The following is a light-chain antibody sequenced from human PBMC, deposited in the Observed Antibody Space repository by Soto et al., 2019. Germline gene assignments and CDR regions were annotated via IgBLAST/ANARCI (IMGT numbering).Light chain of an antibody. CDR3: SSHSISTAYL. Sequence: QSALTQPASVSGSPGQSITISCTGTSTDIGRYDYVSWYQLHPGKAPKLMVFEVNYRPSGVSFRFSGSKSGNTASLTISGLQAEDEGDYFCSSHSISTAYLFGTGTKGTVL. J-gene: IGLJ1*01. CDR1: STDIGRYDY. V-gene: IGLV2-14*01. CDR2: EVN.